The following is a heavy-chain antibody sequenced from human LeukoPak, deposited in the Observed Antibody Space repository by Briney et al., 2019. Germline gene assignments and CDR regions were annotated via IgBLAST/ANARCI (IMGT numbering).Heavy chain of an antibody. Sequence: SETLSLTCTVSGGSINSYYWSWIRQPPGKGLEWIGCIYYSGSTNYNPSLKSRVTISVDTSKNQFSLKLSSMTAADTAVYYCARIIGTPVRFDPWGQGTLVTVSS. CDR1: GGSINSYY. D-gene: IGHD1-20*01. V-gene: IGHV4-59*01. CDR3: ARIIGTPVRFDP. CDR2: IYYSGST. J-gene: IGHJ5*02.